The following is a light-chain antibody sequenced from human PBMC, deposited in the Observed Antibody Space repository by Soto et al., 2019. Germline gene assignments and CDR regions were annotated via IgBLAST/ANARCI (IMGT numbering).Light chain of an antibody. CDR3: QQYGGSPT. J-gene: IGKJ4*01. V-gene: IGKV3-20*01. Sequence: EIVLTQSPDTLSLSPGERATLSCRASQSVSSRYLAWYQQKPGQAPRLFIYGASNRATGIPDRFSGGGSGTDFTLTISGLEPEDFAVYYCQQYGGSPTFGGGTKVEIK. CDR1: QSVSSRY. CDR2: GAS.